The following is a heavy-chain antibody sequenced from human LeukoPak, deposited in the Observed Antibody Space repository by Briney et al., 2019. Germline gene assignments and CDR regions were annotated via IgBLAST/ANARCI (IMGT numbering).Heavy chain of an antibody. Sequence: RGSLRLSCAASGFTFSSYAMSWVRQAPGKGLEWVSAISGSGGSTYYADSVKGRFTISRDNSKNTLYLQMNSLRAEDTAVYYCAKEAHYYDSSGYYEANWFDPWGQGTLVTVSS. V-gene: IGHV3-23*01. CDR2: ISGSGGST. CDR3: AKEAHYYDSSGYYEANWFDP. D-gene: IGHD3-22*01. CDR1: GFTFSSYA. J-gene: IGHJ5*02.